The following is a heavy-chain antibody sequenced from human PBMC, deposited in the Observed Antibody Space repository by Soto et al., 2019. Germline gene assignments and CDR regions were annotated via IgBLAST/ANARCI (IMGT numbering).Heavy chain of an antibody. Sequence: SVKVSCKASGGTFSSYAISWVRQAPGQGLEWMGGILPIFTTATYAPKFQDRVTITADESTSTVYMDLSSLRSEDTALYYCAKDIGFQQHLFVFDNWGQGTLVTVSS. V-gene: IGHV1-69*13. D-gene: IGHD6-13*01. CDR3: AKDIGFQQHLFVFDN. CDR2: ILPIFTTA. CDR1: GGTFSSYA. J-gene: IGHJ4*02.